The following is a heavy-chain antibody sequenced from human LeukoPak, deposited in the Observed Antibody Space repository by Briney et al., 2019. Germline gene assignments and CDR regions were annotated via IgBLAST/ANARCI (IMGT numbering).Heavy chain of an antibody. CDR1: GGSFSGYY. V-gene: IGHV4-34*01. CDR2: INHSGST. J-gene: IGHJ4*02. D-gene: IGHD1-26*01. CDR3: ARDGVGATFDY. Sequence: SEALSLTCAVYGGSFSGYYWSWIRQPPGKGLEWIGEINHSGSTNYNPSLKSRVTISVDTSKNQFSLKLSSVTAADTAVHYCARDGVGATFDYWGQGTLVTVSS.